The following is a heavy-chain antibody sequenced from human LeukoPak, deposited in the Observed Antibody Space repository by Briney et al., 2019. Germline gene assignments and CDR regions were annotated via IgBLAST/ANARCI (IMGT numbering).Heavy chain of an antibody. CDR3: ASSFLNLGYCSGGSCPTLDY. D-gene: IGHD2-15*01. Sequence: SETLSLTCAVYGGSFSGYYWSWIRQPPGKGLEWIGEINHSGSTNYNPSLKSRVSISVDTSKNQFSLKLSSVTAADTAVYYCASSFLNLGYCSGGSCPTLDYWGQGTLVTVSS. V-gene: IGHV4-34*01. J-gene: IGHJ4*02. CDR1: GGSFSGYY. CDR2: INHSGST.